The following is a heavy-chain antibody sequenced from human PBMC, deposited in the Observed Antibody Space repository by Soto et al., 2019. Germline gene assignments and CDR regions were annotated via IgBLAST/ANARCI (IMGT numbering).Heavy chain of an antibody. Sequence: QITLKESGPTLVKPTQTLTLTCTFSRFSLSTSGVGVGWIRQPPGKALEWLALIYWDDDKRYSPSLKSRLTITKDTSKNQVVLTMTNMDPVDTATYYCARMGDHYYDSSGWGQGTLVTVSS. V-gene: IGHV2-5*02. CDR2: IYWDDDK. CDR1: RFSLSTSGVG. J-gene: IGHJ4*02. D-gene: IGHD3-22*01. CDR3: ARMGDHYYDSSG.